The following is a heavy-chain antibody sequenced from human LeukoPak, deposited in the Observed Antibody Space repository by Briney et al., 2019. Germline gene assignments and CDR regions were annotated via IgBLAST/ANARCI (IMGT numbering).Heavy chain of an antibody. J-gene: IGHJ4*02. Sequence: ASVKVSCKDSGYTFTGYYMHWVRQAPGQGLEWMGWINPNSGGTNYAQKFQGRVTMTRDTSISTAYMELSRLRSDDTAVYYCARSPPQRMELRYDYWGQGTLVTVSS. CDR3: ARSPPQRMELRYDY. V-gene: IGHV1-2*02. CDR2: INPNSGGT. CDR1: GYTFTGYY. D-gene: IGHD1-7*01.